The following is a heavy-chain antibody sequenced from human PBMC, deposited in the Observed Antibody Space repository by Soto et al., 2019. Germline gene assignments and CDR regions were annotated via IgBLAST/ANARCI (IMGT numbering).Heavy chain of an antibody. CDR1: AGTFVNYA. V-gene: IGHV1-69*18. Sequence: QVQLVQSGAEVKKPGSSVKVSCKASAGTFVNYAITWVRQAPGQGLELMGTITPMFGTTYNAHKFNGRVTFTADESTSTAFMELSGLRSQDTAVYYCARVALRGILLGGVDSWGQGTLVTVSS. D-gene: IGHD1-26*01. CDR3: ARVALRGILLGGVDS. CDR2: ITPMFGTT. J-gene: IGHJ4*02.